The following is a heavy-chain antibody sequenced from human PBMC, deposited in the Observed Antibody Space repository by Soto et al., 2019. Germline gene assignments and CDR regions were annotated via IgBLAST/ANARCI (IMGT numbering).Heavy chain of an antibody. CDR3: VRARSTDSRPDY. Sequence: GGSLRLSCAASGYTFSLYSMIWVRQAPGKGLEWVASITSSSSYIYYEDSLKGRFTISRDNAKNSLFLQLDSLRAEDTAVYFCVRARSTDSRPDYWGQGTLVTVSS. D-gene: IGHD3-22*01. CDR2: ITSSSSYI. CDR1: GYTFSLYS. J-gene: IGHJ4*02. V-gene: IGHV3-21*01.